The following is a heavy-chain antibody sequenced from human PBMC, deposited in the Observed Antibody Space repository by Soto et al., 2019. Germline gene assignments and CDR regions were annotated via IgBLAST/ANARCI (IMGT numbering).Heavy chain of an antibody. D-gene: IGHD1-26*01. CDR2: IYHSGST. CDR1: GGSISSGGYS. CDR3: ARGSGSYYSDYYFDY. Sequence: PSETLSLTCAVSGGSISSGGYSWSWIRQPPGKGLEWIGYIYHSGSTYYNPSLKSRVTISVDRSKNQFSLKLSSVTAADTAVYYCARGSGSYYSDYYFDYWGQGTLVTVSS. J-gene: IGHJ4*02. V-gene: IGHV4-30-2*01.